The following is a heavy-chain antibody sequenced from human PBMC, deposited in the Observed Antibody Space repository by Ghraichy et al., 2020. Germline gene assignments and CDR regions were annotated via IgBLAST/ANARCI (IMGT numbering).Heavy chain of an antibody. V-gene: IGHV3-73*01. J-gene: IGHJ6*02. CDR2: IRSKANSYAT. CDR1: GFTFSGSA. D-gene: IGHD6-6*01. Sequence: GGSLRLSCAASGFTFSGSAMHWVRQASGKGLEWVGRIRSKANSYATAYAASVQGRFTISRDDSKNTAYLQMNSLKTEDTAVYYCTGPLGSSSGYYGLDVWGQGTTVTVSS. CDR3: TGPLGSSSGYYGLDV.